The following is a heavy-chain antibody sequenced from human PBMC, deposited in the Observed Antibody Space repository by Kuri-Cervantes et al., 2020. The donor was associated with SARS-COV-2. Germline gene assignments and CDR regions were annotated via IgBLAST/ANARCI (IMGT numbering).Heavy chain of an antibody. CDR3: ATGFTSVWFRPLAY. CDR2: INDAGTTT. V-gene: IGHV3-23*01. J-gene: IGHJ4*02. CDR1: GFSFSDYV. D-gene: IGHD3-10*01. Sequence: GESLKISCAASGFSFSDYVMTWVRQAPGKGLEWVSIINDAGTTTHYADSVKGRFTISRDNSKNTVYLQMNSLEVEDTAVYFCATGFTSVWFRPLAYWGQGTLVTVSS.